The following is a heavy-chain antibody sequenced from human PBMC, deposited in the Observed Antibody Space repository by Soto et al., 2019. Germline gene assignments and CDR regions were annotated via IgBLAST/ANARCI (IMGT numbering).Heavy chain of an antibody. CDR1: GFTFSDSL. Sequence: QVQLVQSGAELKKPGASVNISCQASGFTFSDSLINWVRQGPGQRLEWMGWINPANGNTRYSESFEGRVTISSLSSASTAYAALSDLTSEATAVYYCARDIVSGGPRENVDLNVWGQGTMITVSS. CDR3: ARDIVSGGPRENVDLNV. D-gene: IGHD6-25*01. CDR2: INPANGNT. J-gene: IGHJ3*01. V-gene: IGHV1-3*01.